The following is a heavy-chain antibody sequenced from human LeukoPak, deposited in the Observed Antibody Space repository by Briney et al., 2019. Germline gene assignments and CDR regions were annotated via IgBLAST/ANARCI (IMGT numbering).Heavy chain of an antibody. CDR2: IYYSGST. CDR3: ARAGDFTLYYYYYYGMDV. J-gene: IGHJ6*02. V-gene: IGHV4-61*01. CDR1: GGSVSSGSYY. D-gene: IGHD4-17*01. Sequence: SETLSLTCTVSGGSVSSGSYYWSWIRQPPGKGLGWIGYIYYSGSTNYNPSLKSRVTISVDTSKNQFSLKLSSVTAADTAVYYCARAGDFTLYYYYYYGMDVWGQGTTVTVSS.